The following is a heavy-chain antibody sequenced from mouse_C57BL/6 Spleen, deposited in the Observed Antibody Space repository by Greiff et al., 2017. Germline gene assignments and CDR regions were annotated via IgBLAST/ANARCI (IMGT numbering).Heavy chain of an antibody. Sequence: QVQLKQSGAELVRPGTSVKVSCKASGYAFTNYLIEWVKQRPGQGLEWIGVINPGSGGTNYNEKFKGKATLTADKSSSTAYMQLSSLTSEDSAVYFCARHYYGSSYVDYYAMDYWGQGTSVTVSS. CDR2: INPGSGGT. J-gene: IGHJ4*01. D-gene: IGHD1-1*01. V-gene: IGHV1-54*01. CDR1: GYAFTNYL. CDR3: ARHYYGSSYVDYYAMDY.